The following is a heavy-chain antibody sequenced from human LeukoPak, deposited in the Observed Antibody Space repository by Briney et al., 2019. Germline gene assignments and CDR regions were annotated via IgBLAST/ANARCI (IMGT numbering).Heavy chain of an antibody. CDR2: LSGDGTTT. D-gene: IGHD3-10*02. CDR3: AELGITMIGGV. V-gene: IGHV3-48*03. Sequence: GGSLRLSCAASGFTFSNFGMSWVRQAPGKGLEWLSALSGDGTTTYYADSVKGRFTISRDNAKNSLYLQMNSLRAEDTAVYYCAELGITMIGGVWGKGTTVTISS. J-gene: IGHJ6*04. CDR1: GFTFSNFG.